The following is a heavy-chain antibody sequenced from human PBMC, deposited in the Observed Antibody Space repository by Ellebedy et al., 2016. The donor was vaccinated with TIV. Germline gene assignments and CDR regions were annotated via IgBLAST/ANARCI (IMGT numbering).Heavy chain of an antibody. CDR2: IIPIFGTA. CDR1: GGTFSSYA. Sequence: AASVKVSCKASGGTFSSYAISWVRQAPGQGLEWMGGIIPIFGTANYAQKFQGRVTITADESTSTAYMELSSLRSEDTAVYYCARPQGWNDPDDAFDIWGQGTMVTVSS. D-gene: IGHD1-1*01. CDR3: ARPQGWNDPDDAFDI. V-gene: IGHV1-69*13. J-gene: IGHJ3*02.